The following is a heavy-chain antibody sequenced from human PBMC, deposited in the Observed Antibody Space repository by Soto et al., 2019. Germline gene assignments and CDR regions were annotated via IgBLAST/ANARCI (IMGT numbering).Heavy chain of an antibody. CDR1: GFTFSYYS. CDR2: ISSNSNNI. V-gene: IGHV3-48*02. Sequence: GGSLRLSCAASGFTFSYYSMNWVRQAPGKGLEWVSYISSNSNNIYYADSVKGRFTISRDNAKNSLYLQMNSLRDEDTAVYYCARPEYSSSSYGMDVWGQGTTVTVSS. J-gene: IGHJ6*02. CDR3: ARPEYSSSSYGMDV. D-gene: IGHD6-6*01.